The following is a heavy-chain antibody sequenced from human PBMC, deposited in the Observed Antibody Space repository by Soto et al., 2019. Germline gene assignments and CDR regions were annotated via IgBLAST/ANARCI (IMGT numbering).Heavy chain of an antibody. CDR1: GFTFDDYA. Sequence: DVHLVESGGGLVQPGRSLRLSCAASGFTFDDYAMHWVRQVPGKGLEWVSSISWNSGNIVYADSVKGRFTISRDSANNSLYLQMNSLKTEDTALYYCAKGAVTSIFAYFDYWGQGTLSPSPQ. D-gene: IGHD3-3*01. CDR2: ISWNSGNI. V-gene: IGHV3-9*01. J-gene: IGHJ4*02. CDR3: AKGAVTSIFAYFDY.